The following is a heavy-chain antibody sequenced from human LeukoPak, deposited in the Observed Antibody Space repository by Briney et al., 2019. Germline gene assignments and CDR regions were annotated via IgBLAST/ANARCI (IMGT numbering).Heavy chain of an antibody. CDR2: IIPILGIA. CDR1: GGTFSSYA. D-gene: IGHD3-9*01. J-gene: IGHJ4*02. CDR3: QKTAYEISTGPDY. Sequence: SVKVSCKASGGTFSSYAISWERHAPGQGLECMGRIIPILGIANYAQKFQVRVTITADKSTSTAYMELSSLRSEDTAFFFKQKTAYEISTGPDYWGQGTLVTVSS. V-gene: IGHV1-69*04.